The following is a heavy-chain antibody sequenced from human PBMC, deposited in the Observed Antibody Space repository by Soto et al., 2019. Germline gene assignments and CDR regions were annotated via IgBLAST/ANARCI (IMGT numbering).Heavy chain of an antibody. CDR3: ARAHSALIAVASFDY. CDR1: GFTFSSYS. Sequence: PGGSLRLSCAASGFTFSSYSMNWVRQAPGKGLEWVSSISSSSSYIYYADSVKGRFTISRDNAKNSLYLQMNSLRAEDTAVYYCARAHSALIAVASFDYWGRGTLVTVSS. D-gene: IGHD6-19*01. CDR2: ISSSSSYI. V-gene: IGHV3-21*01. J-gene: IGHJ4*02.